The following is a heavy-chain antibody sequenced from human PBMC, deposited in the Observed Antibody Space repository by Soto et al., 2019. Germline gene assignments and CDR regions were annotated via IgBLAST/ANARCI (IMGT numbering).Heavy chain of an antibody. V-gene: IGHV5-51*01. J-gene: IGHJ6*02. CDR1: GYSFTSYW. CDR3: ARNYYDSSGHYPFYYYGMDV. D-gene: IGHD3-22*01. CDR2: IYPGDSDT. Sequence: GESLKISCKGSGYSFTSYWIGWVRQMPGKGLEWMGIIYPGDSDTRYSPSFQGQVTISADKSISTAYLQWSSLKASDTAMYYCARNYYDSSGHYPFYYYGMDVWGQGTTVTVSS.